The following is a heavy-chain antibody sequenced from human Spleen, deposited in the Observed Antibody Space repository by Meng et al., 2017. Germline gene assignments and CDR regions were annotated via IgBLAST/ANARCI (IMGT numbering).Heavy chain of an antibody. J-gene: IGHJ4*02. V-gene: IGHV1-69*01. CDR3: ARAHRDGFIYYHFDY. CDR1: GYILSSYV. CDR2: IIPMYGAT. D-gene: IGHD5-24*01. Sequence: QGEVVQSGAEGKKPGSSVKLSCKASGYILSSYVIAWVRQAPGQGLDWMGGIIPMYGATNYAQKLQGRVTITADESTSTAYMELSSLRSEDTAMYFCARAHRDGFIYYHFDYWGQGTLVTVSS.